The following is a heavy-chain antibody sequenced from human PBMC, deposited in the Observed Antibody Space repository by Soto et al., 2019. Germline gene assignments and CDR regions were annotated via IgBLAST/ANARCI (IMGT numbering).Heavy chain of an antibody. D-gene: IGHD2-2*01. Sequence: SGGSLRLSCAASGFTFSSYGMHWVRQAPGKGLEWVAVIWYDGSNKYYADSVKGRFTISRDNSKNTLYLQMNSLRAEDTAVYYCARDGVPAAMFDYWGQGTLVNVSS. CDR1: GFTFSSYG. CDR2: IWYDGSNK. V-gene: IGHV3-33*01. CDR3: ARDGVPAAMFDY. J-gene: IGHJ4*02.